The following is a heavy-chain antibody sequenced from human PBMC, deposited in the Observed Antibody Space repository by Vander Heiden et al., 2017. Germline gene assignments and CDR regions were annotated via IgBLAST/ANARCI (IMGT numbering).Heavy chain of an antibody. CDR3: ARLREQQLSQPNWVDP. CDR2: INHSGGT. D-gene: IGHD6-13*01. J-gene: IGHJ5*02. CDR1: GWSFSDYS. V-gene: IGHV4-34*01. Sequence: QVRLQQWGSGLLKPSETLSLTCTVYGWSFSDYSWNWIRQPPGKGLEWIGEINHSGGTNYNPSLKSRVTISVDTSKTLFSLKLSSVTAADTAVYYCARLREQQLSQPNWVDPWGQGTLVTVSS.